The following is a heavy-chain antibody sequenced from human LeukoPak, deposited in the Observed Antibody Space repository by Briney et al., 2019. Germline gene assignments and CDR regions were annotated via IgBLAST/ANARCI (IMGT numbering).Heavy chain of an antibody. Sequence: ASVKVSCMASGYTFTSYYMHWVRQAPGQGLEWMGIINPSGGSTSYAQKFQGRVTMTRDTSTSTVYMELSSLRSEDTAVYYCARGRDGNYPNRPRPEYFHHWGQGTLVTVSS. J-gene: IGHJ1*01. CDR3: ARGRDGNYPNRPRPEYFHH. V-gene: IGHV1-46*01. CDR1: GYTFTSYY. CDR2: INPSGGST. D-gene: IGHD1-7*01.